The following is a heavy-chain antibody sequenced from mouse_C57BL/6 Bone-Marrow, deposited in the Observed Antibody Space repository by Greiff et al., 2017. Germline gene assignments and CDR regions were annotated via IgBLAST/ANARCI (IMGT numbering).Heavy chain of an antibody. J-gene: IGHJ4*01. CDR2: IDPSDSYT. V-gene: IGHV1-69*01. Sequence: QVQLQQPGAELVMPGASVKLSCKASGYTFTSYWMHWVKQRPGQGLEWIGEIDPSDSYTTYNQKFKGKSTLTVDKSSSTAYMQLSSLTSEDSAVYYCARTAYYSNYGAMDYWGQGTSVTVSS. CDR1: GYTFTSYW. D-gene: IGHD2-5*01. CDR3: ARTAYYSNYGAMDY.